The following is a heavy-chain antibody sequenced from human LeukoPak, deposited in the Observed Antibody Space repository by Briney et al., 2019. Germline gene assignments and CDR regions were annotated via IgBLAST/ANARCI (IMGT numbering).Heavy chain of an antibody. D-gene: IGHD2-21*02. Sequence: GASVMVSCKASGYTFTDYYIHWVRQATGQGLGWMGWMNTNSGNTGYAQKFQGRVTMTRNTSISAAYMELSSLRSEDTAVYYRARGANCGGDCYPGENWFDPWGQGTLVTVSS. CDR3: ARGANCGGDCYPGENWFDP. V-gene: IGHV1-8*02. CDR2: MNTNSGNT. J-gene: IGHJ5*02. CDR1: GYTFTDYY.